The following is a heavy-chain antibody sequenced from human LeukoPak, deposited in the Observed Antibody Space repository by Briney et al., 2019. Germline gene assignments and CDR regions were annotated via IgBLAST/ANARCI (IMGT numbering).Heavy chain of an antibody. CDR3: ARARRYYDILTGYYNYFDY. J-gene: IGHJ4*02. Sequence: SETLSLTCTVSGGSISSGSYYWSWIRQPAGKGLEWIGRIYTSGSTNYNPSLKSRVTISVDTSKNQFSLKPSSVTAADTAVYYCARARRYYDILTGYYNYFDYWGQGTLVTVSS. V-gene: IGHV4-61*02. CDR2: IYTSGST. D-gene: IGHD3-9*01. CDR1: GGSISSGSYY.